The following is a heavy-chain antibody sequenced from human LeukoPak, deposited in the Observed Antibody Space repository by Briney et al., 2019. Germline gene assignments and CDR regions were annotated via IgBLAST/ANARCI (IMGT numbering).Heavy chain of an antibody. CDR1: GFTFSSYG. J-gene: IGHJ4*02. CDR3: AKIGVPIDY. Sequence: PGGSLRLSCAASGFTFSSYGMHWVRQAPGKGLEWVAVISYDGSNKYYADSVKGRFTISRDNSKNTLYLHMNSLRAEDTAVYYCAKIGVPIDYWGQGTLVTVSS. CDR2: ISYDGSNK. D-gene: IGHD2-8*01. V-gene: IGHV3-30*18.